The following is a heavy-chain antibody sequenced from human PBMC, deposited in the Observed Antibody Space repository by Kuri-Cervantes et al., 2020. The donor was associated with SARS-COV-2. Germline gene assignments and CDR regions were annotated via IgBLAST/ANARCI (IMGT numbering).Heavy chain of an antibody. CDR3: ARVPYYHDGSGFFYFDY. Sequence: GESLKISCAASGFTFSSCVLHWVRQAPGKGLEWVAIISYDGTNKYYADFVKGRFTISRDNSNNTLYLQMNSLRVEDTAVYYCARVPYYHDGSGFFYFDYWGQGTLVTVSS. CDR1: GFTFSSCV. J-gene: IGHJ4*02. CDR2: ISYDGTNK. V-gene: IGHV3-30-3*01. D-gene: IGHD3-22*01.